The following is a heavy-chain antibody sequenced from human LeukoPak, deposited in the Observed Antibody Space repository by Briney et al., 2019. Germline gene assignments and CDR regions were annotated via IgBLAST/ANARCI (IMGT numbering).Heavy chain of an antibody. D-gene: IGHD6-19*01. J-gene: IGHJ4*02. CDR2: VYYNGNT. CDR1: GGSISTYY. V-gene: IGHV4-59*08. Sequence: PSETLSLTCTVSGGSISTYYWSWIRQPPGKGLEWIGYVYYNGNTNYTPSLKSRVTISVDTSKNQFSLKLSSVTAADTAVYFCARRVAVTARYYFDFWGQGTLVTVSS. CDR3: ARRVAVTARYYFDF.